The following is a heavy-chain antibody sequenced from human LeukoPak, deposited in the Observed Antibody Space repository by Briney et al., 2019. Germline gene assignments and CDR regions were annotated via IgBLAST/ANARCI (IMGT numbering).Heavy chain of an antibody. CDR2: IIPILGIA. J-gene: IGHJ3*02. D-gene: IGHD3-9*01. CDR1: GGTFSSYA. V-gene: IGHV1-69*04. CDR3: ARNGNYDILTGYYTDDAFDI. Sequence: ASVKVSCKASGGTFSSYAISWVRQAPGQGLEWMGRIIPILGIANYAQKFQGRVTITADKSTSTAYMELSSLRSEDTAVYYCARNGNYDILTGYYTDDAFDIWGQGAMVTVSS.